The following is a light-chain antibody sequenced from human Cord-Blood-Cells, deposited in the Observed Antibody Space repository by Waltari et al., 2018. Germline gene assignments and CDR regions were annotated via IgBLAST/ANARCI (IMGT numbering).Light chain of an antibody. CDR1: SSDVGGYNY. J-gene: IGLJ1*01. V-gene: IGLV2-14*01. Sequence: QSALTQPASVSGSPGQSITISCTGTSSDVGGYNYVSWYQQHPGKAPKLMIYEVSNRPSGVSNRCSGSKSGNTASLTISGLQAEDEADYYCSSYTSSSTPYVFGTWTKVTVL. CDR3: SSYTSSSTPYV. CDR2: EVS.